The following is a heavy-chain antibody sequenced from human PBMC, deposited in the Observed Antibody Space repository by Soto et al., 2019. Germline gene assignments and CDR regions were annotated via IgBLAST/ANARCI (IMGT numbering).Heavy chain of an antibody. J-gene: IGHJ6*02. CDR2: ISAYNGNT. D-gene: IGHD6-13*01. V-gene: IGHV1-18*01. CDR1: GYTFTSYG. CDR3: ARDRDSSSWNYYYYGMDV. Sequence: ASVKVSCKASGYTFTSYGISWVRQAPGQGLEWMGWISAYNGNTNYAQKIQGRVTMTTDTSTSTAYMELRSLRSDDTAVYYCARDRDSSSWNYYYYGMDVWGQRTTVTVSS.